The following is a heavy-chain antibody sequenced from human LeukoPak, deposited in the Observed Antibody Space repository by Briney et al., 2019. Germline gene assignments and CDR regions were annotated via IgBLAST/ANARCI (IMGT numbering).Heavy chain of an antibody. V-gene: IGHV4-38-2*01. CDR2: IYHSGGT. CDR3: ARLPRVVVAGPFDY. Sequence: PSETLSLTCAVSGYSISSGYYWGWIRQPPGQGLEWIGSIYHSGGTYYNPSLKSRVTISVDTSKNQFSMKLSSVTAADTAVYYCARLPRVVVAGPFDYWGQGTLVTVSS. CDR1: GYSISSGYY. D-gene: IGHD6-19*01. J-gene: IGHJ4*02.